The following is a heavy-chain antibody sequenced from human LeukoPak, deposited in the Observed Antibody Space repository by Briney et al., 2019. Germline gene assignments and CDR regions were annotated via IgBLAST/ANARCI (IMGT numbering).Heavy chain of an antibody. CDR3: ARVGYYASGPFSYFDY. V-gene: IGHV3-30-3*01. CDR1: GFTFSGYA. Sequence: GRSLRLSCAASGFTFSGYAMHWVRQAPGKGLEWVAVISYDGSNEYYADSVRGRFTISRDNSKNTLYLQMNSLSVEDTAVYYCARVGYYASGPFSYFDYWGQGTLVTVSS. J-gene: IGHJ4*02. D-gene: IGHD3-10*01. CDR2: ISYDGSNE.